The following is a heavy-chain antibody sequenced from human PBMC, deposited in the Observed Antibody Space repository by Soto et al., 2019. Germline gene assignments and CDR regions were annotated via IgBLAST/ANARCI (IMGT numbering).Heavy chain of an antibody. J-gene: IGHJ4*02. CDR1: GFRFSDHY. D-gene: IGHD3-10*01. CDR2: ISGGGTTM. CDR3: AGDPYYYGSAF. Sequence: VGSLRLSCAASGFRFSDHYMTWIRQAPGKGLEWVSKISGGGTTMYYADSVKGRFTVSRDSAKNSLYLQMNSLRAEDTAVYYCAGDPYYYGSAFWGQGALVTVSS. V-gene: IGHV3-11*01.